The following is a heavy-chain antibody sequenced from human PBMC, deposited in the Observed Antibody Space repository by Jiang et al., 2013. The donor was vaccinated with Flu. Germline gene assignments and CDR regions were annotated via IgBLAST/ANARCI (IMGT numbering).Heavy chain of an antibody. J-gene: IGHJ3*02. Sequence: FQGRVTITRDTSASTAYMELSSLRSEDTAVYYCARDAMGATKAFDIWGQGTMVTVSS. CDR3: ARDAMGATKAFDI. D-gene: IGHD1-26*01. V-gene: IGHV1-3*01.